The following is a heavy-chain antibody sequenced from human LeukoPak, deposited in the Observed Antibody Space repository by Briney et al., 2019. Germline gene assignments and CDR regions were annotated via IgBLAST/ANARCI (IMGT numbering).Heavy chain of an antibody. D-gene: IGHD1-1*01. Sequence: PSETLSLTCTVSGASISSSSYYWGYFRQPPGEGLEWIGSVYYKGNTYYNPSLKSRATISADTSKNQFSLKLTSVTAADTAVYYCARLWRAAIDYGGQGTLVTVSS. V-gene: IGHV4-39*01. J-gene: IGHJ4*02. CDR2: VYYKGNT. CDR1: GASISSSSYY. CDR3: ARLWRAAIDY.